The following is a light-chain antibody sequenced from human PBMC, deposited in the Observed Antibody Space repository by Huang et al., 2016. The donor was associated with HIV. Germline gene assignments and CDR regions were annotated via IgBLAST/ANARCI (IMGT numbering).Light chain of an antibody. J-gene: IGKJ2*01. CDR3: QQYNNWPPT. Sequence: EIVMTQSPATVSVSPGETATLSCRASQGVGRYLAWYQHKLGQAPSLLINGASTRATGVPARFSGSGSGTEFTLTMAGLQPEDFAVYYCQQYNNWPPTFGQGTKLEIK. CDR2: GAS. CDR1: QGVGRY. V-gene: IGKV3-15*01.